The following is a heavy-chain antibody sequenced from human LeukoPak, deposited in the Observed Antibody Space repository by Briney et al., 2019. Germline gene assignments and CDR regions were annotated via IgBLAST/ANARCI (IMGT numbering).Heavy chain of an antibody. CDR1: GFTFDDYG. J-gene: IGHJ6*03. D-gene: IGHD6-19*01. CDR2: INWNGGST. V-gene: IGHV3-20*04. Sequence: GGSLRLSCAASGFTFDDYGMSWVRQAPGKGLEWVSGINWNGGSTGYADSVKGRFTISRDNSKNTLYLQMNSLRAEDTAVYYCAKDQWLVLRYYYYMDVWGKGTTVTVSS. CDR3: AKDQWLVLRYYYYMDV.